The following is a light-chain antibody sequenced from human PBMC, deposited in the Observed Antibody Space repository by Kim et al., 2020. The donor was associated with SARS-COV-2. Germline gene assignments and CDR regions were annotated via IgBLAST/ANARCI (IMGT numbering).Light chain of an antibody. Sequence: SSELTQDPAVSVALGQTVRITCQGDSLRGYYATWYQQKPGQAPILVIYGKNNRPSGIPDRFSGSSSGNTASLTITGTQAGDEADYYCNSRDSNDNVVFGGGTKVTVL. CDR1: SLRGYY. CDR3: NSRDSNDNVV. CDR2: GKN. J-gene: IGLJ2*01. V-gene: IGLV3-19*01.